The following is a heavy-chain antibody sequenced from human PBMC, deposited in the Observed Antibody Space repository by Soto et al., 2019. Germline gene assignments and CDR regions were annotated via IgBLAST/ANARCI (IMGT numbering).Heavy chain of an antibody. CDR3: ASVYYGSGSYYAFDI. Sequence: SETLSLTCAVYGGSFSGYYWSWIRQPPGKGLEWIGGINHNGSTNYNPSLKSRVTISVETSKNKFSLKLIYGTAADAAVYYCASVYYGSGSYYAFDIWGQGTMVTVSS. D-gene: IGHD3-10*01. J-gene: IGHJ3*02. CDR2: INHNGST. CDR1: GGSFSGYY. V-gene: IGHV4-34*01.